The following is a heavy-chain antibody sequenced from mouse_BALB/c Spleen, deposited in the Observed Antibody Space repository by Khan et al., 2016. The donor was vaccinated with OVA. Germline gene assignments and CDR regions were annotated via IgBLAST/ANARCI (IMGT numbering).Heavy chain of an antibody. CDR3: VREVAYYWTDGGYAY. CDR2: IIPSNDYT. CDR1: GYTFTTYT. Sequence: VQLQQSGAELARPGASVKMSCKASGYTFTTYTIHWVKQRPGQGLEWIGYIIPSNDYTNYNQKFKDRAKLTADKSSSTAYMQLSSVTSEDSAVYYCVREVAYYWTDGGYAYWGQGTLVTVAA. J-gene: IGHJ3*01. D-gene: IGHD2-10*01. V-gene: IGHV1-4*01.